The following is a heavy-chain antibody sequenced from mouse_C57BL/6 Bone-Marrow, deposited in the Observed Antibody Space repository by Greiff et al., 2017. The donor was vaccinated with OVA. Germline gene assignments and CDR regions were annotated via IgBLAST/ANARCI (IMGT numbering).Heavy chain of an antibody. CDR1: GYTFTSYG. CDR2: IYPRSGNT. J-gene: IGHJ3*01. CDR3: ARSGTGPAWFAY. D-gene: IGHD3-2*02. V-gene: IGHV1-81*01. Sequence: VKLQQSGAELARPGASVKLSCKASGYTFTSYGISWVKQRTGQGLEWIGEIYPRSGNTYYNEKFKGKATLTADKSSSTAYMELRGLTSEDSAVYFCARSGTGPAWFAYWGQGTLVTVSA.